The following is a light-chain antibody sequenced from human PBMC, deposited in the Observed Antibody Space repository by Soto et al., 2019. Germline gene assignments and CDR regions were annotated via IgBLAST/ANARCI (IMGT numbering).Light chain of an antibody. CDR2: EVR. J-gene: IGLJ1*01. V-gene: IGLV2-14*01. Sequence: SVLTQPASVSGSPGQSITISCTGTSSDVGGYNYVSWYQQHPGKAPKLMIYEVRNRPSGVSNRLSGSKSGNTASLTISGLQAEDEADYYCSSYTSSSTLVFGTGTKVT. CDR1: SSDVGGYNY. CDR3: SSYTSSSTLV.